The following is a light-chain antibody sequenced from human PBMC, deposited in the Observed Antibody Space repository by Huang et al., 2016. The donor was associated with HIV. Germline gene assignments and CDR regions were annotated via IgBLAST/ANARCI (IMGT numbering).Light chain of an antibody. V-gene: IGKV1D-13*01. Sequence: QLTQSLSSLSASVGDSVTITCRASQGISNTLAWYQQKPGKAPKLLIYDASSLQTGAPSRFSGSGSGTEFTLTISSLQPEDCATYYCQQFNHYPLTFGGGTKVEIE. CDR1: QGISNT. J-gene: IGKJ4*01. CDR2: DAS. CDR3: QQFNHYPLT.